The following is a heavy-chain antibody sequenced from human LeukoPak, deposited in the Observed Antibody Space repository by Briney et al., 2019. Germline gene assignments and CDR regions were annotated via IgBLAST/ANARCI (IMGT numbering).Heavy chain of an antibody. J-gene: IGHJ4*02. CDR2: ISGSGNSI. D-gene: IGHD5-12*01. CDR1: GFTFGDYA. V-gene: IGHV3-21*06. CDR3: ARDASGYDRSFDY. Sequence: GGSLRLSCRTSGFTFGDYALSWFRQAPGKGLEWVSSISGSGNSIYYAGSVKGRFTISRDNAKNSLYLQMNSLRVEDTAVYYCARDASGYDRSFDYWGQGTLVTVSS.